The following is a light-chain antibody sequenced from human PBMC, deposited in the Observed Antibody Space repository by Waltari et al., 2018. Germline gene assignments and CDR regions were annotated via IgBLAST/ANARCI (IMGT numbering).Light chain of an antibody. V-gene: IGLV4-69*01. CDR2: VNSDGSH. CDR1: GGPSTYS. Sequence: QLMLTQSPSASASLRDSVQLTFPLRGGPSTYSIACHQQQPQKGPRYLMKVNSDGSHIKGDGIPDRFSGSSSGAERYLSISNLQSEDEADYYCQTGGFGIWVFGGGTKLTVL. J-gene: IGLJ3*02. CDR3: QTGGFGIWV.